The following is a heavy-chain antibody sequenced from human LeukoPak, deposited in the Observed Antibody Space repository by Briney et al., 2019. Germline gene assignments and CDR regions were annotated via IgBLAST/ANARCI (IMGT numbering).Heavy chain of an antibody. Sequence: GGSLRLSCAASGFTFSSYSMNWVRQAPAKGLEWVSSISSSSSYIYYADSVKGRFTISRDNAKNSLYLQMNSLRAEDTAVYYCASRRGPGYSSSWYSGYWGQGTLVTVSS. J-gene: IGHJ4*02. CDR2: ISSSSSYI. CDR3: ASRRGPGYSSSWYSGY. V-gene: IGHV3-21*01. CDR1: GFTFSSYS. D-gene: IGHD6-13*01.